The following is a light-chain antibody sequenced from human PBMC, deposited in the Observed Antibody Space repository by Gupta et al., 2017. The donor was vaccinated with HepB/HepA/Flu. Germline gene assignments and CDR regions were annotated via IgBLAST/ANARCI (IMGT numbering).Light chain of an antibody. CDR2: GAS. CDR3: QQYNNWPQT. J-gene: IGKJ1*01. V-gene: IGKV3-15*01. CDR1: QSVSSN. Sequence: EIVMTKSPATMSVSPGERATLSCRASQSVSSNLAWYQQKPGQAPRLLIYGASTRATGIPARFSGSGSGTEFTLTISSLQSEDFAVYYCQQYNNWPQTFGQWTKVEIK.